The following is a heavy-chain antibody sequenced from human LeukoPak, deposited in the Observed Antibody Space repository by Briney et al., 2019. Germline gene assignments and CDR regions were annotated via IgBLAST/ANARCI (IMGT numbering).Heavy chain of an antibody. CDR1: GGSISSGGYY. CDR2: IYYSGST. V-gene: IGHV4-31*03. CDR3: ARDRGPYSGYDSYYFDY. J-gene: IGHJ4*02. D-gene: IGHD5-12*01. Sequence: SETLSLTCTVSGGSISSGGYYWSWIRQHPGKGLGWIGYIYYSGSTYYNPSLKSRVTISVDTSKNLFSLKLSSVTAADTAVYYCARDRGPYSGYDSYYFDYWGQGTLVTVSS.